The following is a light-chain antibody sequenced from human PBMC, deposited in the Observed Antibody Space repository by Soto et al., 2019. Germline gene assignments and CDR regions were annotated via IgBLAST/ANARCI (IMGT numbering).Light chain of an antibody. CDR1: QSVSSY. Sequence: EIVLTQSPATLSLSPGERATLSCRASQSVSSYLAWYQQKPGQAPRLLIYGASSRATGIPDRFSGGGSGTDFTLTISGLEPEDFAVYYCQQYGNSRGTFGQGTKVDNK. CDR3: QQYGNSRGT. J-gene: IGKJ1*01. CDR2: GAS. V-gene: IGKV3-20*01.